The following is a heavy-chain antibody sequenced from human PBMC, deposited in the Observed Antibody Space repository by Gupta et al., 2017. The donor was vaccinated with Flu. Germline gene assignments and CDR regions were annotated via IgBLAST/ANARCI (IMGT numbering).Heavy chain of an antibody. Sequence: WVRQAPGKGLEWVSTISGSGTGTYYADSVKGRFTISRDNSMNTLYLQINSLRAEDTGVYYCAKGGGIYFFDYWGQGTLVTVSS. CDR3: AKGGGIYFFDY. D-gene: IGHD5-12*01. V-gene: IGHV3-23*01. CDR2: ISGSGTGT. J-gene: IGHJ4*02.